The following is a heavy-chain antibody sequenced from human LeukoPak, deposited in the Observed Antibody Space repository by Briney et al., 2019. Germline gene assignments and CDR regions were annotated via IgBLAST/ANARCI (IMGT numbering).Heavy chain of an antibody. Sequence: GGSLRLSCTAAGLTFSTSGLNWVRQAPGKGLEGGASIGPSGADRYHADSIKGRFTMYRDNDKNFLYLQMNSLRAEDTAVYYCATETNGRHYDYWGQGTLLTVSS. V-gene: IGHV3-21*06. CDR3: ATETNGRHYDY. J-gene: IGHJ4*02. CDR1: GLTFSTSG. CDR2: IGPSGADR. D-gene: IGHD1-14*01.